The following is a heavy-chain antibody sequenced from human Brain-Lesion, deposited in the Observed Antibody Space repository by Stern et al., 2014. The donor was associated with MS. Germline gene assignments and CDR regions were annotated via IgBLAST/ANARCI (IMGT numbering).Heavy chain of an antibody. J-gene: IGHJ3*02. CDR3: ARTSVVTPSDDVFDI. CDR1: GGSIGSGGHS. V-gene: IGHV4-30-2*01. D-gene: IGHD4-23*01. Sequence: VQLVESGSGLVKPSQTLSLTCVVSGGSIGSGGHSWSWIRQPPGQGLEWVGYIYHSGSPFYNPSLESRVTISIDRSKNQFSLKLISVTAADAAVYYCARTSVVTPSDDVFDIWGQGTMVTVSS. CDR2: IYHSGSP.